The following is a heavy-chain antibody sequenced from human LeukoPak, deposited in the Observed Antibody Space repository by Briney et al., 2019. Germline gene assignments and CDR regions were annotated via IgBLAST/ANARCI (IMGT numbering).Heavy chain of an antibody. Sequence: KPSETLSLDCTISGVSISTYYWSWIRQPPGKGLEWIGYIYYSGITKYNPSVKSRVTISVDTSKNQFSLKVSSVTAADTAVYYCARGTNMMASLRFDPWGQGTLVTVSS. V-gene: IGHV4-59*01. CDR3: ARGTNMMASLRFDP. D-gene: IGHD2-8*01. CDR2: IYYSGIT. CDR1: GVSISTYY. J-gene: IGHJ5*02.